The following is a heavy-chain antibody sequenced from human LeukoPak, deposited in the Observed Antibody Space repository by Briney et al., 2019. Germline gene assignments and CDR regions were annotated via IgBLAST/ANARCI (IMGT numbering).Heavy chain of an antibody. V-gene: IGHV3-7*01. Sequence: GGSLRLSCAASGFTFSSHWMSWVRQAPGKGLEWVANMNEDGSDKYYVDSVKGRFTISRDNDKNSLYLQMNSLRAEDTAVYYCARDRLLDYWGQGTLVTVSS. J-gene: IGHJ4*02. D-gene: IGHD4-11*01. CDR3: ARDRLLDY. CDR2: MNEDGSDK. CDR1: GFTFSSHW.